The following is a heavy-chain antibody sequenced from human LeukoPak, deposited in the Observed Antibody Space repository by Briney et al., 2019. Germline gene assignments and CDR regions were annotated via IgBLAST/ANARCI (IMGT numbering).Heavy chain of an antibody. V-gene: IGHV1-18*01. D-gene: IGHD3-10*01. CDR3: ARVGGGSGSYLGHPNRNWFDP. CDR1: GYTFTSYA. Sequence: GASVKVSCKPSGYTFTSYAISWVRQAPGQGLEWMGWISAYNGNTNYAQKLQGRVTMTTDTSTSTAYMELRSLRSDDTAVYYCARVGGGSGSYLGHPNRNWFDPWGQGTLVTVSS. CDR2: ISAYNGNT. J-gene: IGHJ5*02.